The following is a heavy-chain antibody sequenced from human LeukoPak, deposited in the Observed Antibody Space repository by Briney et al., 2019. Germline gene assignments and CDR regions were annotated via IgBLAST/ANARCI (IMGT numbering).Heavy chain of an antibody. V-gene: IGHV1-8*02. Sequence: ASVKVSCKASGYTFKSYDINWVRQATGQGLERMGWMNPNGGNTGFAQKFQDRVSMTRDTSINTAYMELTSLRSGNTAVYYCARATPGGLHGYSFDYWGQGTVVTVYS. J-gene: IGHJ4*02. CDR1: GYTFKSYD. D-gene: IGHD5-24*01. CDR3: ARATPGGLHGYSFDY. CDR2: MNPNGGNT.